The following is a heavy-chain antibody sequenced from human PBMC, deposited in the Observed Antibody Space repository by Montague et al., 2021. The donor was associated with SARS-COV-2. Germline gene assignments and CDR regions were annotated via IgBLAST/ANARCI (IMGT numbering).Heavy chain of an antibody. CDR1: RGSISTYY. V-gene: IGHV4-59*01. CDR2: INYSGIT. CDR3: ARSGWLTRGFDS. Sequence: SETLSLTCTVSRGSISTYYWSWIRQPPGKGLEWIAYINYSGITNHNPSLKSRVSVSLDTSKNHFSLNLKSVTAADTAVYYCARSGWLTRGFDSWGQGTLVFVSS. J-gene: IGHJ4*02. D-gene: IGHD5-12*01.